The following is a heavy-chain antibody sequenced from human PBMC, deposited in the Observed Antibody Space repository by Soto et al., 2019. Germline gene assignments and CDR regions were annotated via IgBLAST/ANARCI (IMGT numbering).Heavy chain of an antibody. Sequence: SETLSLTCIVSGGSISSYYWTWTRQPPGKGLEWIGCIYNGATTNYNPSLKSRVTISVDTSKNQFSLKLSSVTAADTAVYYCARVGGYCSGGSCYPPRLDYWGQGTRVTVSS. CDR1: GGSISSYY. V-gene: IGHV4-59*12. J-gene: IGHJ4*02. CDR2: IYNGATT. CDR3: ARVGGYCSGGSCYPPRLDY. D-gene: IGHD2-15*01.